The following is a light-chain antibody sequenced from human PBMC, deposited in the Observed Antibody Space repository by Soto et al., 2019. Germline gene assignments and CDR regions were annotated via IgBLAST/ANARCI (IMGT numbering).Light chain of an antibody. CDR2: DAS. J-gene: IGKJ4*01. CDR3: QQYGRSLLT. Sequence: EIVLTQSPGTLSLSPGERATLSCRASETVGNYLAWYQQKPGQAPRLVIFDASNRASGIPDRFSGRGSGTDFTLTISRLEVDDFALYYCQQYGRSLLTFGAWTKVEIK. CDR1: ETVGNY. V-gene: IGKV3-20*01.